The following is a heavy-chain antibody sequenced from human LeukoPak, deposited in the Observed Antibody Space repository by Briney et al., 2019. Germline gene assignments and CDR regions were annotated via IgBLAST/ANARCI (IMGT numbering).Heavy chain of an antibody. D-gene: IGHD6-6*01. CDR2: IYHSGST. CDR3: AREVAARVNWFDP. V-gene: IGHV4-30-2*01. J-gene: IGHJ5*02. CDR1: GGSISSGGYY. Sequence: SQTLSLTCTVSGGSISSGGYYWSWIRQPPGKGLEWIGYIYHSGSTYYNPSLKSRVTISVDRSKNQFSLKLSSVTAADTAVYYCAREVAARVNWFDPWGQGTLVTVSS.